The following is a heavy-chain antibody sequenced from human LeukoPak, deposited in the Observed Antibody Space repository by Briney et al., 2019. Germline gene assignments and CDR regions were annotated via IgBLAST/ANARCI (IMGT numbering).Heavy chain of an antibody. CDR2: ISYDGSNK. J-gene: IGHJ4*02. V-gene: IGHV3-30-3*01. CDR3: ARDRYCDFWSGYSNHGF. CDR1: GFTFSSYA. D-gene: IGHD3-3*01. Sequence: GGSLRLSCAASGFTFSSYAMHWVRQAPGKGLEWVAVISYDGSNKYYADSVKGRFTISRDNSKNTLYLQMNSLRAEDTAVYYCARDRYCDFWSGYSNHGFWGQGTLVTVSS.